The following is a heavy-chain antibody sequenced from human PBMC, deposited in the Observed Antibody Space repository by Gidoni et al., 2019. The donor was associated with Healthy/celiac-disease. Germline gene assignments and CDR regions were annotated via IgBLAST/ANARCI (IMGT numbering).Heavy chain of an antibody. D-gene: IGHD3-9*01. CDR3: ASNDILTGYSPMY. CDR1: GGSISSGDYY. CDR2: IYYSGST. V-gene: IGHV4-30-4*01. Sequence: QVQLQESGPGLVKPSQTLSLTCTVSGGSISSGDYYWSWIRQPPGKGLEWIGYIYYSGSTYYNPSLKSRVTMSVDTSKNQFSRKLSSVTAADTAVYYCASNDILTGYSPMYWGQGTLVTVSS. J-gene: IGHJ4*02.